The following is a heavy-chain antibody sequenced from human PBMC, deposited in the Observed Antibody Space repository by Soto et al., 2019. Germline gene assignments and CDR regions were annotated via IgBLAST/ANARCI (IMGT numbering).Heavy chain of an antibody. Sequence: GGSLRLSCAASGFTLSSYAMSWVRQAPGKGLEWVSVISGSGDSTYYADSVKGRFTISRDNSKNTLYLQMNSLRAEDTAVYYCAKRATGTYFDYWGQGTLVTVSS. CDR2: ISGSGDST. CDR1: GFTLSSYA. J-gene: IGHJ4*02. CDR3: AKRATGTYFDY. D-gene: IGHD1-1*01. V-gene: IGHV3-23*01.